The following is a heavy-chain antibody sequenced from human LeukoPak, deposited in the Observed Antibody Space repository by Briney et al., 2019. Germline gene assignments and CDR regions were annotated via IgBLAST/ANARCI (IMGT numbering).Heavy chain of an antibody. D-gene: IGHD6-19*01. J-gene: IGHJ4*02. V-gene: IGHV3-23*01. Sequence: GGSLRLSCAASGFTFSSYAMSWVCQAPGKGLEWVSAISGSGGSTYYADSVKGRFTISRDNSKNTLYLQMNSLRAEDTAVYYCAKDRGARERLAFFDYWGQGTLVTVSS. CDR3: AKDRGARERLAFFDY. CDR2: ISGSGGST. CDR1: GFTFSSYA.